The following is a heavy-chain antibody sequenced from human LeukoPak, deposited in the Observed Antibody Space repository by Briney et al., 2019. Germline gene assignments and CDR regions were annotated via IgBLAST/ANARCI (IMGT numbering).Heavy chain of an antibody. Sequence: ASVKVSCKAFGYTFTSNYMHWVRQAPGQGPEWMGVISPSGGSTTYAQKFQGRVTLTRDMSTSTDYLELSSLRSEDTAVYYCARGNRYYYYYMDVWGKGTTVTISS. CDR1: GYTFTSNY. CDR2: ISPSGGST. D-gene: IGHD1-14*01. V-gene: IGHV1-46*01. J-gene: IGHJ6*03. CDR3: ARGNRYYYYYMDV.